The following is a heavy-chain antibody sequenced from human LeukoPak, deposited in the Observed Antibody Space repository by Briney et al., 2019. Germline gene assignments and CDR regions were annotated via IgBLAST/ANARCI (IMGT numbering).Heavy chain of an antibody. D-gene: IGHD3-10*01. CDR2: INHSGST. Sequence: SETLSLTCAVYGGSFSGYYWSWIRQPPGKGLEWIGEINHSGSTNYNPSLKSRVTISVDTSKNQFSLKLSSVTAADTAVYYCARWGSLMVYYGMDVWGQGTTVTVSS. J-gene: IGHJ6*02. CDR3: ARWGSLMVYYGMDV. CDR1: GGSFSGYY. V-gene: IGHV4-34*01.